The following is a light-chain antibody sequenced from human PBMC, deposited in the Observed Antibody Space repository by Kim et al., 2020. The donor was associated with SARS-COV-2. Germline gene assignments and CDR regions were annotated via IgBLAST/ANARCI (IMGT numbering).Light chain of an antibody. CDR1: NMGSKS. CDR3: QVWDSSSDLWV. CDR2: YDS. V-gene: IGLV3-21*04. Sequence: APGKTARITCGGNNMGSKSVHWYQQKPGQAPVLVIYYDSDRPSGIPERFSGSNSGNTATLTISRVEAGDEADYYCQVWDSSSDLWVFGGGTQLTVL. J-gene: IGLJ3*02.